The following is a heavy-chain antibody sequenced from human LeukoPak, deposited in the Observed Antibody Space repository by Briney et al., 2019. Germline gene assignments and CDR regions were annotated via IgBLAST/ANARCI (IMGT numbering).Heavy chain of an antibody. CDR3: ANYKNTAMDRYYFDY. J-gene: IGHJ4*02. CDR1: GFTFSSYA. D-gene: IGHD5-18*01. V-gene: IGHV3-23*01. CDR2: ITSTVGST. Sequence: PGGSLRLSCAASGFTFSSYAMSWVRQAPGKGLEWVSSITSTVGSTYYADSVKGRFTISRDNSKNTLYLQMNSLRAEDTAVYYCANYKNTAMDRYYFDYWGQGTLVTVSS.